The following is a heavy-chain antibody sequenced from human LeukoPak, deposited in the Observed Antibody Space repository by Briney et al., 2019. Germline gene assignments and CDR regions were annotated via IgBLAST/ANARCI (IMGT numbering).Heavy chain of an antibody. D-gene: IGHD6-19*01. J-gene: IGHJ5*02. CDR2: ISWNSGSI. Sequence: GGSLRLSCAASGFTFDDYAMHWVRQAPGKGLEWVSGISWNSGSIGYADSVKGRFTISRDNAKNSLYLQMNSLRAEDTALYYCAKGDSSGWQRDWFDPWGQGTLVTVSS. CDR1: GFTFDDYA. CDR3: AKGDSSGWQRDWFDP. V-gene: IGHV3-9*01.